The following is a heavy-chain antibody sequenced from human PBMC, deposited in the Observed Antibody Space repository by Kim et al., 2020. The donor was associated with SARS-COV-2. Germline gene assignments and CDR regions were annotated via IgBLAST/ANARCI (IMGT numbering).Heavy chain of an antibody. D-gene: IGHD3-22*01. CDR2: IYFSGTP. J-gene: IGHJ4*01. CDR1: GGSVSSSGYY. V-gene: IGHV4-61*08. Sequence: SETLSLTCTVSGGSVSSSGYYWTWIRQAPGKGLEWIGSIYFSGTPNYNPSLKSRVTISVDTSKNQFSLKLSPVTAADTAVYYCARDKYYYDSDGYYAYYFDYWGHGTLVTVSS. CDR3: ARDKYYYDSDGYYAYYFDY.